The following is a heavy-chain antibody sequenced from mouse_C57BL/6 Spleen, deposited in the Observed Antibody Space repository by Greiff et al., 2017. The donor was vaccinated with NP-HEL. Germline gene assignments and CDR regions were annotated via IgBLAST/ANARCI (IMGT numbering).Heavy chain of an antibody. CDR1: GFTFSSYG. J-gene: IGHJ1*03. Sequence: EVQVVESGGDLVKPGGSLKLSCAASGFTFSSYGMSWVRQTPDKRLEWVATISSGGSYTYYPDSVKGRFTISRDNAKNTLYLQMSSLKSEDTAMYYCARDPFYYYGSSYEDWYFDVWGTGTTVTVSS. CDR2: ISSGGSYT. V-gene: IGHV5-6*01. CDR3: ARDPFYYYGSSYEDWYFDV. D-gene: IGHD1-1*01.